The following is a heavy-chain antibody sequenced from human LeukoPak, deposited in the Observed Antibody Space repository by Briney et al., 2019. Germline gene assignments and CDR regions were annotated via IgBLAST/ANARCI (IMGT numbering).Heavy chain of an antibody. V-gene: IGHV3-7*01. CDR1: EFTFSSYW. CDR3: AVGSGCLFD. Sequence: GGSLRLSCAASEFTFSSYWMSWVRQAPGKGLEWVANIKEDGGEQYNVDSVKGRFSISRDNDNNSFYLQMNNLRAEDTAVYYCAVGSGCLFDWGQGTLVTVSS. CDR2: IKEDGGEQ. D-gene: IGHD6-19*01. J-gene: IGHJ4*02.